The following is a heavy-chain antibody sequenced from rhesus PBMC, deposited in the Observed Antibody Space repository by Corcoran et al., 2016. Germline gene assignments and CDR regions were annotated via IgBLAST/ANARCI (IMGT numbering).Heavy chain of an antibody. J-gene: IGHJ4*01. Sequence: EVQLVESGGGLVQPGGSLRLSCAASGFTFSSYGMSWVRQAPGKGLELVSYSSNGGVRTYYSNSVKGRFTISRDNSKNTLSLQMNSLRAEDTAVYYCAKAGAAAASFDYWGQGVLVTVSS. D-gene: IGHD6-31*01. V-gene: IGHV3S5*01. CDR3: AKAGAAAASFDY. CDR1: GFTFSSYG. CDR2: SSNGGVRT.